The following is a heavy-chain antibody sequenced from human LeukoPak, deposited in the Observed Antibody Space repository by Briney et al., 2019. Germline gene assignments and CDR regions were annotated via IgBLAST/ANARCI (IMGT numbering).Heavy chain of an antibody. V-gene: IGHV3-23*01. CDR1: GFTFSSYA. CDR2: ISGSGGST. D-gene: IGHD6-19*01. CDR3: AIQMKPTSSPLSLDY. J-gene: IGHJ4*02. Sequence: PGGSLRLTCAASGFTFSSYAMSWVSQAPGKGLERVAAISGSGGSTYYADSVKGRFTISRDNSKNTLYLQMNSLRAEDTAVYYCAIQMKPTSSPLSLDYWGQGTLVTVSS.